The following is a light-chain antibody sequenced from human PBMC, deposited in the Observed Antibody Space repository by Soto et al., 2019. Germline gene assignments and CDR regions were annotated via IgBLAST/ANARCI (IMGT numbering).Light chain of an antibody. Sequence: QSLLTQPASVSGSPGQSITISCTGTSSDVGGYNYVSWYQQHPGKAPKLMIYAVTDRPSGVSSRFSGSKSGNTASLTISGLQAEDEAGYYCSSDTSTSTRFGTGTKVTV. CDR3: SSDTSTSTR. CDR1: SSDVGGYNY. J-gene: IGLJ6*01. V-gene: IGLV2-14*01. CDR2: AVT.